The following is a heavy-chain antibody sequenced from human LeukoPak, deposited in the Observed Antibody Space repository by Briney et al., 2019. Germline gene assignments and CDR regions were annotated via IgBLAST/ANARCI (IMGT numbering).Heavy chain of an antibody. CDR1: GFTFDDYA. CDR3: AKTSIFSSGGSLYAFDI. V-gene: IGHV3-9*01. J-gene: IGHJ3*02. Sequence: GGSLRLSCAASGFTFDDYAMHWVRQAPGKGLEWVSGISWNSGSIGYADSVKGRFAISRDNAKNSLYLQMNSLRAEDTALYYCAKTSIFSSGGSLYAFDIWGQGTMVTVSS. CDR2: ISWNSGSI. D-gene: IGHD2-15*01.